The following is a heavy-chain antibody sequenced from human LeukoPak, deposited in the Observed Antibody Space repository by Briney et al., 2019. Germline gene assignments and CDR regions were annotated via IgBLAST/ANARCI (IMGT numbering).Heavy chain of an antibody. D-gene: IGHD3-3*01. CDR2: IYYSGST. CDR3: ARVDYDFWSGPRQWFDP. V-gene: IGHV4-59*01. Sequence: PSETLSLTCTVSGGSISSYYWSWIRQPPGKGLEWIGYIYYSGSTNYNPSLKSRVTISVDTSKNQFSLKLSSVTAADTAVYYCARVDYDFWSGPRQWFDPWGQGTLVTVSS. CDR1: GGSISSYY. J-gene: IGHJ5*02.